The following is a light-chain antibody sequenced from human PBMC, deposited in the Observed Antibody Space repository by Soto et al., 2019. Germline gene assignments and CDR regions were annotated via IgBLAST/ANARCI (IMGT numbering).Light chain of an antibody. CDR2: DAS. J-gene: IGKJ4*01. CDR1: QSISSS. CDR3: QQRSNWPPLT. Sequence: EIVLTQSPATLSLSPGERATLSCRASQSISSSLAWYQQKPGQPPRLLIYDASNRAAGIPARFSGSGSGTALTLTIISLEPEDFAVYYCQQRSNWPPLTFGGGTKVEIK. V-gene: IGKV3-11*01.